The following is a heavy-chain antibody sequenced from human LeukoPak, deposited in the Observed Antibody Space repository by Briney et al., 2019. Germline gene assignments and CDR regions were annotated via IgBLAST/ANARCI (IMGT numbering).Heavy chain of an antibody. Sequence: SETLSLTCAVYGGSFSGYYWSWIRQPPGKGLEWIGEINHSGSTNYNPSLKSRVTISVDTSKNQFSLKLSSVTAADTAVYYCARGGMVKGRRVYFDYWGQGTLVTVSS. CDR2: INHSGST. D-gene: IGHD5-18*01. CDR3: ARGGMVKGRRVYFDY. CDR1: GGSFSGYY. V-gene: IGHV4-34*01. J-gene: IGHJ4*02.